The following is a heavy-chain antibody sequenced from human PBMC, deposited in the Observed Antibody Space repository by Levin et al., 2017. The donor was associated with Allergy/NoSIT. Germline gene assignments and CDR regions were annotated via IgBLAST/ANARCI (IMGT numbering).Heavy chain of an antibody. CDR1: GGSISGGGYH. D-gene: IGHD2-2*03. Sequence: SQTLSLTCTVSGGSISGGGYHWTWIRQHPEKGLEWIGYIYYSGSTFYNPSLKSRLLISVDTSKNQFSLNVSSVTAADTAVYYCAREDGSTVDFWGQGALVTVAS. CDR2: IYYSGST. J-gene: IGHJ4*02. V-gene: IGHV4-31*03. CDR3: AREDGSTVDF.